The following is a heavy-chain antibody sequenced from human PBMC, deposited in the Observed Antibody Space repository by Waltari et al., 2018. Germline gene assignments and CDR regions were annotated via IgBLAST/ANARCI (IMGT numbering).Heavy chain of an antibody. CDR2: VDPEDGET. Sequence: EVQLVQSGAEVKKPGATVTISCKASGYTFTDYHMHWVHQAPGKGLEWMGRVDPEDGETIYAEKFQGRVTITADTSTDTAYMELSSLRSEDTAVYYCATVGVENYYYYMDVWGKGTTVTVSS. CDR3: ATVGVENYYYYMDV. V-gene: IGHV1-69-2*01. D-gene: IGHD3-3*01. CDR1: GYTFTDYH. J-gene: IGHJ6*03.